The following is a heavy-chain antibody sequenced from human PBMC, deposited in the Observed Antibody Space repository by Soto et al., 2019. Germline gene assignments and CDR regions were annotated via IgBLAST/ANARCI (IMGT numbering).Heavy chain of an antibody. CDR3: ARAAAAGIGEGHWFDP. CDR2: IIPIFGTA. Sequence: QVQLVQSGAEVKKPGSSVKVSCKASGGTFSSYAISWVRQAPGQGLEWMGGIIPIFGTANYAQKFQGRVTITEDESTSTAYMELSSRRSEDTAVYYGARAAAAGIGEGHWFDPWGQGTLVTVSS. V-gene: IGHV1-69*12. D-gene: IGHD6-13*01. J-gene: IGHJ5*02. CDR1: GGTFSSYA.